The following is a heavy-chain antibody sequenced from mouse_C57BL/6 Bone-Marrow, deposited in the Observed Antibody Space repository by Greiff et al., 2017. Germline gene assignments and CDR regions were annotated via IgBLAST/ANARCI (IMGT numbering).Heavy chain of an antibody. V-gene: IGHV5-15*01. J-gene: IGHJ4*01. CDR1: GFTFSDYG. CDR3: ARGDYGSSYAMDY. D-gene: IGHD1-1*01. Sequence: DVMLVESGGGLVQPGVSLKLSCAASGFTFSDYGMAWVRQAPRKGPEWVAFISNLAYSIYYADTVTGRFTISRENAKNTLYLEMSSLRSEDTAMYYCARGDYGSSYAMDYWGQGTSVTVST. CDR2: ISNLAYSI.